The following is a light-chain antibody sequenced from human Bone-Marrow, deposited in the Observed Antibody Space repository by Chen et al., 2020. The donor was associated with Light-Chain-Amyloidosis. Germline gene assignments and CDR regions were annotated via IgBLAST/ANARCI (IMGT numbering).Light chain of an antibody. Sequence: HSPLTQPPAVSGSPGQSITISCPGTSSDVGGDNHVSWYQQHPDKAPKLMIYEVTNRPSWVPDRFSGSKSDNTASLTISGLQTEDEADYFCSSYTITNTLVFGSGTRVTVL. CDR3: SSYTITNTLV. V-gene: IGLV2-14*01. CDR1: SSDVGGDNH. J-gene: IGLJ1*01. CDR2: EVT.